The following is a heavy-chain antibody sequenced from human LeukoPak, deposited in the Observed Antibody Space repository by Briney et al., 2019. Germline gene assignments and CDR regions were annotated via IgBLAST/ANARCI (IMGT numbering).Heavy chain of an antibody. CDR3: ASDDYSIYVGGPLDY. CDR1: GGSISSSSYY. V-gene: IGHV4-39*01. CDR2: IYYSGST. D-gene: IGHD4-11*01. Sequence: SETLSLTCTVSGGSISSSSYYWGWIRQPPGKGLEWIGSIYYSGSTYYNPSLKSRVTISVDTSKNQFSLKLSSVTAADTAVYYWASDDYSIYVGGPLDYWGQGTLVTVPS. J-gene: IGHJ4*02.